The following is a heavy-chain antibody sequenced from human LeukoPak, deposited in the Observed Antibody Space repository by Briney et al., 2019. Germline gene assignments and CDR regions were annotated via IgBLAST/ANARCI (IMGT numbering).Heavy chain of an antibody. D-gene: IGHD6-6*01. CDR2: ISYDGSNK. V-gene: IGHV3-30*18. Sequence: GGSLRLSCAASGFTFSSYPMSWVRQAPGQGLEWVAVISYDGSNKYYADSVKGRFTISRDNSKNTLYLQMNSLRAEDTAVYYCAKVQYSSSSAATYFDYWGQGTLVTVSS. J-gene: IGHJ4*02. CDR1: GFTFSSYP. CDR3: AKVQYSSSSAATYFDY.